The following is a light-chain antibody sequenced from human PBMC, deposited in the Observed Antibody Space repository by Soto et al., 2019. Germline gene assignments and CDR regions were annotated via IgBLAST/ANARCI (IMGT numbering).Light chain of an antibody. CDR2: ATS. V-gene: IGKV1-8*01. CDR1: QAINNY. Sequence: AIRMTQSPSSLSASTGDRVTITCRASQAINNYLVWFQQKPGKAPKVLICATSTLQTGVPSRFSGSGSGTDFILTINWLQSEDFATYYCQQYYDYPRTFGQGTKVEIK. CDR3: QQYYDYPRT. J-gene: IGKJ1*01.